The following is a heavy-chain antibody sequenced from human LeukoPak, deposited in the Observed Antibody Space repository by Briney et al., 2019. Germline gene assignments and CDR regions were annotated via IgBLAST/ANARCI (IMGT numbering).Heavy chain of an antibody. D-gene: IGHD1-7*01. CDR2: ISTSGGDT. J-gene: IGHJ4*02. Sequence: GSLRLSCAASGFTFTDSAMTWVRQAPGKGLEWVSAISTSGGDTIYTDSVKDRFTISRDNSKNTLYLQMHSLRAEDTAIYYCAKGGNYAPLDYWGQGALVTVSS. V-gene: IGHV3-23*01. CDR3: AKGGNYAPLDY. CDR1: GFTFTDSA.